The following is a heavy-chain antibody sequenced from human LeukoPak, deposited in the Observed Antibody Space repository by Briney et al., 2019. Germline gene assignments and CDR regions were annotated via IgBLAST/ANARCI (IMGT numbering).Heavy chain of an antibody. V-gene: IGHV1-18*01. D-gene: IGHD6-19*01. CDR1: GYTFTSYG. CDR3: ARDTAGTGDDAFDI. Sequence: GASVKVSCKASGYTFTSYGISWVRQAPGQGLEWMGWISAYNGNTNYAQKLQGRVTMTTDTSTSTAYMELRSLRSDDTAVYYCARDTAGTGDDAFDIWGQGTMVTVSS. J-gene: IGHJ3*02. CDR2: ISAYNGNT.